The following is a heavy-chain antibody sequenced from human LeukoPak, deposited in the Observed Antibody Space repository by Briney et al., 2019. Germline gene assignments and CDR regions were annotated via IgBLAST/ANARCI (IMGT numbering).Heavy chain of an antibody. CDR1: GFTFSSYG. J-gene: IGHJ5*02. V-gene: IGHV3-33*01. Sequence: GRSLRLSCAASGFTFSSYGMHWVRQALGKGLEWVAVIWYDGSNKYYADSVKGRFTISRDNSKNTLYLQMNSLRAEDTAVYYCARDLEYSSSWYVRFDESINPNWFDPWGQGTLVTVSS. D-gene: IGHD6-13*01. CDR3: ARDLEYSSSWYVRFDESINPNWFDP. CDR2: IWYDGSNK.